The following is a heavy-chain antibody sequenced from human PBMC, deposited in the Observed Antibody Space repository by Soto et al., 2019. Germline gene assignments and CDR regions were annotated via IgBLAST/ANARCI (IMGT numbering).Heavy chain of an antibody. D-gene: IGHD3-10*01. V-gene: IGHV3-21*06. CDR3: ARVSGTLERYSDLDY. CDR1: GFILSSYS. Sequence: EVQLVESGGGLVKPGGSLRLSCAASGFILSSYSMNWVRQAPGKGLEWVSSISPRSEYIYFADSMRGRFTISRDNAQNSLYLHMNNLRAEDTAVYHCARVSGTLERYSDLDYWGQGTLVTVSS. J-gene: IGHJ4*02. CDR2: ISPRSEYI.